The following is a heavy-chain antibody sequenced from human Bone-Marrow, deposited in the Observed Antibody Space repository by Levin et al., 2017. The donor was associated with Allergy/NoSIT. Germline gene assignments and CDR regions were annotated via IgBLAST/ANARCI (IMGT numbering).Heavy chain of an antibody. CDR2: ISGSAGTI. D-gene: IGHD1-1*01. Sequence: PGGSLRLSCSASGFTFSDYYMSWIRQAPGKGLEWLSYISGSAGTIYYADSLEGRFTVSRDNAKKTLYLQMNTLRAEDTAVYYCARDRGERLGFDYWGRGSLVTVSS. V-gene: IGHV3-11*01. J-gene: IGHJ4*02. CDR3: ARDRGERLGFDY. CDR1: GFTFSDYY.